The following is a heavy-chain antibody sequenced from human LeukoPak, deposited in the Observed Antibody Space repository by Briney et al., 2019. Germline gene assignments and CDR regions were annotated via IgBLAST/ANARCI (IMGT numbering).Heavy chain of an antibody. D-gene: IGHD5-18*01. CDR1: GFTFSIYG. CDR2: ISYDGSNK. CDR3: AKEEQYSYAI. V-gene: IGHV3-30*18. J-gene: IGHJ4*02. Sequence: PVGSLRLSCAASGFTFSIYGMHWVRQAPGKGLEWVAVISYDGSNKYYADSVKGRFTISRDNSKNTLYLQMTSLRGEDTAVYYCAKEEQYSYAIWGQGTLVTVS.